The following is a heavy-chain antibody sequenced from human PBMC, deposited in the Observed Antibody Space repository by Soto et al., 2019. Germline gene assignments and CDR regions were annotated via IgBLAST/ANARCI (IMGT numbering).Heavy chain of an antibody. CDR2: ISSRRDYT. D-gene: IGHD3-3*01. CDR1: GLTVSGQY. V-gene: IGHV3-11*06. Sequence: PWRSMTLSCVSPGLTVSGQYMDWVRQAPGKGLEWISYISSRRDYTNYADSVKGRFTISRDNAKNSLFLQMNSLRAGDTAVYFCATLWSGYDPTAYHYYGLDVWGQGARVTVSS. J-gene: IGHJ6*01. CDR3: ATLWSGYDPTAYHYYGLDV.